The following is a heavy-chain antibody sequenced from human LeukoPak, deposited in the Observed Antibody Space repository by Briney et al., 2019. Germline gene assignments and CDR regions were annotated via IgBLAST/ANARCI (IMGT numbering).Heavy chain of an antibody. CDR3: ASHSRHCSGGSCYRNFDY. CDR1: GGSFSGYY. V-gene: IGHV4-34*01. Sequence: SETLSLTCAVYGGSFSGYYWSWLRQPPGKGLEWIGEINHSGSTNYNPSPKSRVTISVDTSKNQFSLKLSSVTAADTAVYYCASHSRHCSGGSCYRNFDYWGQGTLVTVSS. CDR2: INHSGST. J-gene: IGHJ4*02. D-gene: IGHD2-15*01.